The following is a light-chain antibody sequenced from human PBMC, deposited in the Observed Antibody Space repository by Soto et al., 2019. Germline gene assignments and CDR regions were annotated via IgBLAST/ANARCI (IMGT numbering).Light chain of an antibody. CDR1: SSNVGGNS. CDR3: ASWDDRLNEPMI. V-gene: IGLV1-44*01. Sequence: QSVLTQPPSASGTPGQRVTISCSGSSSNVGGNSVNWYQQVPGTAPKLLIHSNNQRPSGVPDRFSGSKSGTSASLAISGLQSEDEADYYCASWDDRLNEPMIFGGGTKLTVL. J-gene: IGLJ2*01. CDR2: SNN.